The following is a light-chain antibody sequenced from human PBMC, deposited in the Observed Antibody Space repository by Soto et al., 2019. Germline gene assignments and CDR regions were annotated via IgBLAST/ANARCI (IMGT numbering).Light chain of an antibody. CDR2: GAS. CDR3: QQYDNLPLT. V-gene: IGKV1-33*01. Sequence: DVQMTQSPSSLSAPVGDRVTITCQASQDINISLNWYQQKPGKAPQLLIYGASNLETGVPSRFSGSGSGTDFTLTINSLQPEDVATYYCQQYDNLPLTFGGGTKVEI. J-gene: IGKJ4*01. CDR1: QDINIS.